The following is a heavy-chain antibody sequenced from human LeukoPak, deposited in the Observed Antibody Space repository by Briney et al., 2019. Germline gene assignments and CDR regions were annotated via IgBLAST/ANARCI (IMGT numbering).Heavy chain of an antibody. CDR1: GGSISSTTHY. V-gene: IGHV4-39*01. CDR2: IYYTGST. D-gene: IGHD3-10*01. J-gene: IGHJ4*02. Sequence: PSETLSLTCTVSGGSISSTTHYWGWIRQPPGKGLEWIGSIYYTGSTYYNPSLKGRATISVDTSKNQFSLNLSSVNAADTAVYYCVRHGGLGGFGESEAHYFDYWGQGTLVTVSS. CDR3: VRHGGLGGFGESEAHYFDY.